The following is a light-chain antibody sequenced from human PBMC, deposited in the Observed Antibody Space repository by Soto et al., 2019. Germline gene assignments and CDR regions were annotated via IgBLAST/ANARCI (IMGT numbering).Light chain of an antibody. Sequence: QSVLTQPASVSGSPGQSITISCTGSRSDIGSYDYVSWYQQYPGKAPKVIIYEVKNRPSGISDRFSASKSGSTASLTISGLQAEHEAEYFCSSYTSNTINYVLGSGTKVT. CDR2: EVK. CDR1: RSDIGSYDY. V-gene: IGLV2-14*01. CDR3: SSYTSNTINYV. J-gene: IGLJ1*01.